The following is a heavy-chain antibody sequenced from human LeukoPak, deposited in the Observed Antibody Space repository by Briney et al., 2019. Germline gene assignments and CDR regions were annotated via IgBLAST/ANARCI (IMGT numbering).Heavy chain of an antibody. CDR3: AREGLSYYDILTGYYFFDY. CDR1: GGTFSSYT. D-gene: IGHD3-9*01. CDR2: IIPILGIA. V-gene: IGHV1-69*04. J-gene: IGHJ4*02. Sequence: SVKVSCRASGGTFSSYTISWVRQAPGQGLEWMGRIIPILGIANYAQKFQGRVTITADKSTSTAYMELSSLRSEDTAVYYCAREGLSYYDILTGYYFFDYWGQGTLVTVSS.